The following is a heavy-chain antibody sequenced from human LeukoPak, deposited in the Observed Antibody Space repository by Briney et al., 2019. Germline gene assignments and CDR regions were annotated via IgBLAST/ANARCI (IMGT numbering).Heavy chain of an antibody. J-gene: IGHJ3*02. CDR1: GFTVSSNY. V-gene: IGHV3-15*01. Sequence: GGSLRLSCAASGFTVSSNYMSWVRQAPGKGLEWVGRIKSKTDGGTTDYAAPVKGRFTISRDDSKNTLYLQMNSLKTEDTAVYYCTTDHTGGIAAAGSDAFDIWGQGTMVTVSS. D-gene: IGHD6-13*01. CDR2: IKSKTDGGTT. CDR3: TTDHTGGIAAAGSDAFDI.